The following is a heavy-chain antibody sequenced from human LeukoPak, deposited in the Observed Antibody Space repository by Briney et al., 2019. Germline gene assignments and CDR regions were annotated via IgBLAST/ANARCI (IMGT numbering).Heavy chain of an antibody. J-gene: IGHJ4*02. CDR1: GGSFSGYY. CDR2: INHSGST. D-gene: IGHD6-13*01. Sequence: SETLSLTCAVYGGSFSGYYWSWIRQPPGKGLEWIGEINHSGSTNYNPSLKSRVTISVDTSKNQFSLKLSSVTAADTAVYYCARVSSSWLLVDYWGQGTLVTVSS. V-gene: IGHV4-34*01. CDR3: ARVSSSWLLVDY.